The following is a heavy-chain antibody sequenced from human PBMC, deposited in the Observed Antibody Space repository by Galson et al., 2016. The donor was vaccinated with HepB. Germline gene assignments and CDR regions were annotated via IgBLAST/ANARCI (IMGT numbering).Heavy chain of an antibody. Sequence: SLRLSCAASGFTFTSYGFNWVRQTPGKGLEWLSYITSGSNGTYYVDSVKGRFTISRDNAKNSLYLQMNDLRAEDTAVYYCTRTSRAPCWGKGTLVTVSS. V-gene: IGHV3-48*01. CDR1: GFTFTSYG. CDR2: ITSGSNGT. J-gene: IGHJ4*02. CDR3: TRTSRAPC.